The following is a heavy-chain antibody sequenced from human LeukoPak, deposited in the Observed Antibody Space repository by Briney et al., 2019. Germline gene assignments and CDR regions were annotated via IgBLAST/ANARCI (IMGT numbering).Heavy chain of an antibody. CDR1: GYTFTGYY. Sequence: ASVTVSCTASGYTFTGYYIHWVRQAPGQGLELMGRINPNSGGTNYAQNFQDRVTMTRDTSISTAYLELSGLRSDDTAVYYCARDPYRVPAASSPTYWGQGTLVTVSS. CDR2: INPNSGGT. V-gene: IGHV1-2*06. D-gene: IGHD6-13*01. CDR3: ARDPYRVPAASSPTY. J-gene: IGHJ4*02.